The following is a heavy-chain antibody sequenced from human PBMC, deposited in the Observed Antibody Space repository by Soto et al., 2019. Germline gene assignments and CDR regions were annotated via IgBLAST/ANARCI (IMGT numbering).Heavy chain of an antibody. V-gene: IGHV3-11*01. CDR3: ARLGLFDY. J-gene: IGHJ4*01. CDR2: ISGSGSTM. CDR1: GFTFSDYY. Sequence: QVQLVESGGGLVKPGGSLRLSCAASGFTFSDYYMSWIRQAPGQGLEWISYISGSGSTMYYADSVKGRSTISRDSAKGSVYMKMSGLSAADTAVYDGARLGLFDYWGRGSLWTVCS.